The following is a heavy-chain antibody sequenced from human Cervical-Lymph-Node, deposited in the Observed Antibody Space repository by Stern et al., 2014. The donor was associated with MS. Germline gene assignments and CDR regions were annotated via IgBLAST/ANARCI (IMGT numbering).Heavy chain of an antibody. V-gene: IGHV2-5*02. CDR2: LYWDDDK. CDR3: AHSLGAFGMDV. J-gene: IGHJ6*02. CDR1: GFSLSSIGVG. Sequence: ESGPTLVKPTQTLPLTCTFSGFSLSSIGVGVGWVRQPPGKALEWLGLLYWDDDKRYRPSLKNRLNITKDTSKNQVFLSITHLDPVDTGTYYCAHSLGAFGMDVWGQGTTVTVSS.